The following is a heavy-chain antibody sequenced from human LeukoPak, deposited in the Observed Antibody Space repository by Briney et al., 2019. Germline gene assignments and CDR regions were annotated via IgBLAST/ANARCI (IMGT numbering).Heavy chain of an antibody. CDR1: GFTFSSYE. Sequence: PGGSLRLSCAASGFTFSSYEMNWVRQAPGKGLEWVSYRSSGGSTIYYADSVKGRFTISRDNAKNSLYLQMNSLRAEDTAVYYCARGLGIAAALDYWGQGTLVTVSS. CDR2: RSSGGSTI. D-gene: IGHD6-13*01. CDR3: ARGLGIAAALDY. J-gene: IGHJ4*02. V-gene: IGHV3-48*03.